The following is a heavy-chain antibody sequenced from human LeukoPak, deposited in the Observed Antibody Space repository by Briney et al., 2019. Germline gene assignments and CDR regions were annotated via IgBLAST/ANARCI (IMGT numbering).Heavy chain of an antibody. D-gene: IGHD1-26*01. J-gene: IGHJ4*02. CDR1: GFTFSSYA. CDR3: AKDHEGAPYY. CDR2: ITGSGGTT. V-gene: IGHV3-23*01. Sequence: PGGSLRLSCAASGFTFSSYAMNWVRQAPGKGLEWVSAITGSGGTTFYADSVKGRFTISRDNSKNTLYLQMNSLRAEDTAVYYCAKDHEGAPYYWGQGTLVTVSS.